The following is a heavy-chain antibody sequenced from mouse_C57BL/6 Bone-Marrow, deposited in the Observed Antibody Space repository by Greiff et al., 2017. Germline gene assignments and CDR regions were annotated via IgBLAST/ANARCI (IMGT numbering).Heavy chain of an antibody. CDR2: IYPGDGDT. D-gene: IGHD1-1*01. CDR1: GYAFSSSW. J-gene: IGHJ1*03. CDR3: ARSRSSYGYFDV. V-gene: IGHV1-82*01. Sequence: QVHVKQSGPELVKPGASVKISCKASGYAFSSSWMNWVKQRPGKGLEWIGRIYPGDGDTNYNGKFKGKATLTADKSSSTAYMQLSSLTSEDSAVYFCARSRSSYGYFDVWGTGTTVTVAS.